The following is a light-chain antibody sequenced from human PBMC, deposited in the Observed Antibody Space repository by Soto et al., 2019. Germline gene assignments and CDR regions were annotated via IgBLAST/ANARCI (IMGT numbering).Light chain of an antibody. CDR3: SSYTSSRTVV. CDR2: EVS. V-gene: IGLV2-14*01. Sequence: QSALTQPASVSGSPGQSITISCTGTNSDIGGYNYVSWYQHYPGKAPKLMIYEVSNRPSGVSNRFSGARSGNTASLTISGLQTEDEDEYYCSSYTSSRTVVFGGGTKLTVL. CDR1: NSDIGGYNY. J-gene: IGLJ3*02.